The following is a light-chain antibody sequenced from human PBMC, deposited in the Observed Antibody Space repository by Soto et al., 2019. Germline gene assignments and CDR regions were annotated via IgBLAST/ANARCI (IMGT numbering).Light chain of an antibody. V-gene: IGLV3-21*04. J-gene: IGLJ1*01. Sequence: SYELTQPPSVSVAPEKTATITCGGTNIGNKRVHWYRQKPGQAPVLVISYDSDRPSGIPERFSGSNSGNTATLTISRVEAWDEADYYCQVWAIMTDNYVFGSGTKVTVL. CDR3: QVWAIMTDNYV. CDR1: NIGNKR. CDR2: YDS.